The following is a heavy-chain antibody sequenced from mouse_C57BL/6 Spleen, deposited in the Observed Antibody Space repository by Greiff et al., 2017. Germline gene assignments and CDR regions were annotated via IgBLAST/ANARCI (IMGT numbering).Heavy chain of an antibody. CDR2: ISSGGSYT. V-gene: IGHV5-6*02. J-gene: IGHJ2*01. CDR3: ARHAIAFDY. CDR1: GFTFSSYG. Sequence: DVMLVESGGDLVKPGGSLKLSCAASGFTFSSYGMSWVRQTPDKRLEWVATISSGGSYTYYPDSVKGRFTISRDNAKNTLYLQMSSLKSEDTAMYYCARHAIAFDYWGQGTTLTVSS. D-gene: IGHD1-1*01.